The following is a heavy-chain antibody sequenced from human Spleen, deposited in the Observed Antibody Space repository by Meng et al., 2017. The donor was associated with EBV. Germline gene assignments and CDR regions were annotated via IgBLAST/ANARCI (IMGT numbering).Heavy chain of an antibody. CDR2: INSNTGST. Sequence: VKKPGASGKVPCKASGYIFTNYFRHWGRQAPGQGLEWMGIINSNTGSTSYAQKFEDRVTMTRDTSTNIVYMELSSLRSEDTAVYYCARDPHRLAAAGTEPGWFDPWGQGTLVTVSS. CDR1: GYIFTNYF. J-gene: IGHJ5*02. D-gene: IGHD6-13*01. CDR3: ARDPHRLAAAGTEPGWFDP. V-gene: IGHV1-46*01.